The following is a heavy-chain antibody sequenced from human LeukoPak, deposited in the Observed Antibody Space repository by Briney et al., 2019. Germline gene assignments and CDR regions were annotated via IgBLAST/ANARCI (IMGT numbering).Heavy chain of an antibody. V-gene: IGHV3-30-3*01. CDR1: GFTFSSYA. J-gene: IGHJ4*02. CDR2: ISYDGSNK. D-gene: IGHD6-13*01. CDR3: ARGESSSWYRY. Sequence: GGSLRLSCAASGFTFSSYAMHWVRQAPGKGLEWVAVISYDGSNKYYADSVKGRFTISRDNSKNTLYLQMNSLRAEDTAVYYCARGESSSWYRYWGQGTLVTVSS.